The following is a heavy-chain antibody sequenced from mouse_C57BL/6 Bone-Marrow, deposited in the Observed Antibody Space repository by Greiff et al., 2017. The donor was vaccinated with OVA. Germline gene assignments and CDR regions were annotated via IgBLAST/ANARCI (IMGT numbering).Heavy chain of an antibody. D-gene: IGHD2-3*01. Sequence: QVQLQQPGAELVKPGASVKLSCKASGYTFTSYWMHWVKQRPGQGLEWIGMIHPNSGSTNYNEKFKSKATLTVDKSSSTAYMQLSSLTSEDSAVYYGARSDLFPPAWFAYWGQGTLVTVSA. J-gene: IGHJ3*01. CDR2: IHPNSGST. CDR1: GYTFTSYW. V-gene: IGHV1-64*01. CDR3: ARSDLFPPAWFAY.